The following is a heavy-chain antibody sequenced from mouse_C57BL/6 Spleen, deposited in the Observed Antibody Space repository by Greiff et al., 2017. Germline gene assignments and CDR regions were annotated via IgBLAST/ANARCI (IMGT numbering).Heavy chain of an antibody. V-gene: IGHV3-6*01. D-gene: IGHD1-1*01. CDR2: ISYDGSN. CDR1: GYSITSGYY. Sequence: EVHLVESGPGLVKPSQSLSLTCSVTGYSITSGYYWNWIRQFPGNKLEWMGYISYDGSNNYNPSLKNRSSITRSTAKIQFFLKLNSVTTEDTATYYGARGITTVVARAMDYWGQGTSGTVSS. CDR3: ARGITTVVARAMDY. J-gene: IGHJ4*01.